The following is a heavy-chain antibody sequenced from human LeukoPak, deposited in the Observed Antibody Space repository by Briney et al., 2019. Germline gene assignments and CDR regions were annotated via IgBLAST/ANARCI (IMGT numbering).Heavy chain of an antibody. CDR3: AKGEGPDDYGYAFDI. V-gene: IGHV3-30*18. J-gene: IGHJ3*02. Sequence: QPGGSLKLSCAASGFPFSSYGMHWGRPAPGKGLEWVAVISYDGSNKYYADSVRGRFTISRDNSKNTLYLQMNSLRAEDTAVYYCAKGEGPDDYGYAFDIWGQGTMVTVSS. CDR2: ISYDGSNK. D-gene: IGHD4-17*01. CDR1: GFPFSSYG.